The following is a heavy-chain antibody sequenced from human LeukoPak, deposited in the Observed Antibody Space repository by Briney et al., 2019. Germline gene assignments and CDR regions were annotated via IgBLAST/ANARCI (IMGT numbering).Heavy chain of an antibody. CDR2: IYTSGST. V-gene: IGHV4-4*07. Sequence: PSETLSLTCTVSGGSISSYYWSWIRQPAGKGLEWIGRIYTSGSTNYNPSLKSRGTISVDTSKNQFSLKLSSVTAADTAVYYCASTSRIAAAYDAFDIWGQGTMVTVSS. CDR3: ASTSRIAAAYDAFDI. J-gene: IGHJ3*02. CDR1: GGSISSYY. D-gene: IGHD6-13*01.